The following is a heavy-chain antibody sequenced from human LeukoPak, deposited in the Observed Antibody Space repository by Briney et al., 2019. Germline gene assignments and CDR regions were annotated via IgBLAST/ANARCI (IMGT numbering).Heavy chain of an antibody. Sequence: SETLSLTCTVSGYSINSGYYWGWIRQPPGKGLEWIGSIYYSGSTYYNPSLKSRVTISVDTSKNQFSLKLSSVTAADTAVYYCARRHLPKRYYYGSGIWFDPWGQGTLVTVSS. V-gene: IGHV4-38-2*02. D-gene: IGHD3-10*01. J-gene: IGHJ5*02. CDR2: IYYSGST. CDR1: GYSINSGYY. CDR3: ARRHLPKRYYYGSGIWFDP.